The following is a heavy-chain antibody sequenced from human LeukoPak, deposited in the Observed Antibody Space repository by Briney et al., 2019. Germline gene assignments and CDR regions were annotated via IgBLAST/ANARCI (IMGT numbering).Heavy chain of an antibody. V-gene: IGHV3-33*01. CDR1: GFTXSXXX. D-gene: IGHD6-13*01. CDR2: XWYDGSNK. CDR3: ARDGGISSFSEVPFDY. Sequence: GRSLRLSCAASGFTXSXXXXXXVXXAXXXXXXXXXXXWYDGSNKYYADSVKGRFTISRDNSKNTLYLQMNSLRAEDTAVYYCARDGGISSFSEVPFDYWGQGTLVTVSS. J-gene: IGHJ4*02.